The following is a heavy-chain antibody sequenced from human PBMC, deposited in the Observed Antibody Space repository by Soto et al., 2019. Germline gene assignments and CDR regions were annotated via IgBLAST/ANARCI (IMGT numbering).Heavy chain of an antibody. CDR3: ARDGVGITTYFGYFDY. J-gene: IGHJ4*02. CDR1: GFNFRGYG. D-gene: IGHD1-26*01. Sequence: QVQLVQSGGGVVQPGRSLRLSCEVSGFNFRGYGMHWVRQAPGKGLEWVAITRHDGSNTYYADSVRGRFTISRDNSKNMLYLLMNSLRVEDTAVYYCARDGVGITTYFGYFDYWGQGTLITVSS. CDR2: TRHDGSNT. V-gene: IGHV3-33*01.